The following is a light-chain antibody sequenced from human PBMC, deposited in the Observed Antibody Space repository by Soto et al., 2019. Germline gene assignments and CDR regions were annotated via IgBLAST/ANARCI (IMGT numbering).Light chain of an antibody. V-gene: IGLV2-23*01. CDR1: SSDVRTYNL. CDR3: CSYAGSTTVWV. Sequence: QSALTQPASVSGSPGQSITISCTGTSSDVRTYNLVSWYQQHPGKAPKLIIYEAFKRPSGISNRFSGSQSGTTASLTVSGLQAEDEANYFCCSYAGSTTVWVFGGGTKVTVL. CDR2: EAF. J-gene: IGLJ3*02.